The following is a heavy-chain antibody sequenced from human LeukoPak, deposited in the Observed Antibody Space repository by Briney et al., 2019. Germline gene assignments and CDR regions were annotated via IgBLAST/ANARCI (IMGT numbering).Heavy chain of an antibody. J-gene: IGHJ4*02. CDR3: ARSVNWGSPFDY. CDR1: GGSISRSSDN. Sequence: SETLSLTCSVSGGSISRSSDNWGWIRQPPGKGLEWIGTISYSGSTYYNPSLKSRVTISVDTSTNQFSLKLSSVTAADTAVYYCARSVNWGSPFDYWGQGTLVTVSS. D-gene: IGHD7-27*01. CDR2: ISYSGST. V-gene: IGHV4-39*07.